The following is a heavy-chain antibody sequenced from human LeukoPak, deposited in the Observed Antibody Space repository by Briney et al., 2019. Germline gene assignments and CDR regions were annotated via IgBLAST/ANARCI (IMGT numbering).Heavy chain of an antibody. CDR1: GFTFSTYG. CDR2: IWYDGSHA. V-gene: IGHV3-33*01. Sequence: GGSLRLSCSASGFTFSTYGMNWVRQAPGKGLEWVAVIWYDGSHANYADAVKGRFTISRDKSKNTLYLQMNSPRAEDTAVYYCARDRGYSSRWNFGKDYYMDVWGKGTTVTVSS. D-gene: IGHD6-13*01. CDR3: ARDRGYSSRWNFGKDYYMDV. J-gene: IGHJ6*03.